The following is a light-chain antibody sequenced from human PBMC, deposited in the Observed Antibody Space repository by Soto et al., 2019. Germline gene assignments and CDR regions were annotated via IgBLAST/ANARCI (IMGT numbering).Light chain of an antibody. V-gene: IGKV1-5*03. CDR1: QSINTW. CDR3: QQYSTYPWT. Sequence: DIQITQAPSSLSASIGDRVTITCRASQSINTWLAWYQRKAGKVPNLLIYKASRLDSGVPPRFSGSGSGTEFTLTISSLQPDDLGTYYCQQYSTYPWTLGQGTKVDIK. J-gene: IGKJ1*01. CDR2: KAS.